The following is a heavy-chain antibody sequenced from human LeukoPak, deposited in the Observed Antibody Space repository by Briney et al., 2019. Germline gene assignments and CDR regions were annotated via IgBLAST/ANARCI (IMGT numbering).Heavy chain of an antibody. Sequence: GESLKISCQGFGYSFTSYWIGWVRPMPGKGLEWMGIIYPGDSDTTYSPSLQGQVTISVDKSISTAYLRWSRLKASDTAMYYCARRTNSGTSWFDTWGQGTLVTVSS. V-gene: IGHV5-51*01. CDR1: GYSFTSYW. J-gene: IGHJ5*02. D-gene: IGHD3-10*01. CDR3: ARRTNSGTSWFDT. CDR2: IYPGDSDT.